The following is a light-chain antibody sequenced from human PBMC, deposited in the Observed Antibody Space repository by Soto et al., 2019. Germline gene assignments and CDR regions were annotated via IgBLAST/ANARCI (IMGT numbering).Light chain of an antibody. J-gene: IGKJ4*01. CDR1: QSVKRR. V-gene: IGKV3-11*01. CDR2: DVS. Sequence: EIVLTQSPATLSLSPGEGATLSCRASQSVKRRLGWYQQKPGQAPTLLIYDVSNRATGIPARFSGIGSDTDFTLTISSLEPEDFAIYYCQQRDDWPLTFGGGTRVEIK. CDR3: QQRDDWPLT.